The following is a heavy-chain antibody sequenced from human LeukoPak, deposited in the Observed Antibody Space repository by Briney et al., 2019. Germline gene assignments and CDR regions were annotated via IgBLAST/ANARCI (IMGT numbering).Heavy chain of an antibody. CDR3: ARRGGSSGWYASRGHDY. J-gene: IGHJ4*02. D-gene: IGHD6-19*01. CDR1: GGSISSGSYD. Sequence: SETLSLTCTVSGGSISSGSYDWYWIRQPAGKGLEWIGHIYTSGTSNYNPSLRSRVTISVDTSKNQFSLKLSSVTAADTAVYYCARRGGSSGWYASRGHDYWGQGTLVTVSS. CDR2: IYTSGTS. V-gene: IGHV4-61*09.